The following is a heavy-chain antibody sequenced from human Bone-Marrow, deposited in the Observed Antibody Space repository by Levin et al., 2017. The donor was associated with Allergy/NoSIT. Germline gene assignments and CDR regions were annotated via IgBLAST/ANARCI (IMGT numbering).Heavy chain of an antibody. D-gene: IGHD2-8*02. Sequence: PGGSLRLSCAASGFTVSSNYMSWVRQAPGKGLEWVSVIYSGGSTYYADSVKGRFTISRDNSKNTLYLQMNSLRAEDTAVYYCARVKVVYTTEGLDYWGQGTLVTVSS. CDR1: GFTVSSNY. J-gene: IGHJ4*02. CDR3: ARVKVVYTTEGLDY. CDR2: IYSGGST. V-gene: IGHV3-53*01.